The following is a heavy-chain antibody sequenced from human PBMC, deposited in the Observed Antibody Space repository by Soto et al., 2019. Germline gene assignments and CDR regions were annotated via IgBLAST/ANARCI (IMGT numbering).Heavy chain of an antibody. CDR1: GGSINSYY. D-gene: IGHD2-15*01. Sequence: PSETLSLTCTVSGGSINSYYWSWIRQSPEKGLEWIGYIYGSGSTNYNPSLKSRVTISVDTSKNHFSLSLTSVTAADTAVYYCAAAPRDWGQGTLVTVSS. CDR3: AAAPRD. CDR2: IYGSGST. V-gene: IGHV4-59*01. J-gene: IGHJ4*02.